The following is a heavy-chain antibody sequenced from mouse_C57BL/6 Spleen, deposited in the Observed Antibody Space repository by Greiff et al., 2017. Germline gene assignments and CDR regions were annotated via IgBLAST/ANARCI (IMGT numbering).Heavy chain of an antibody. V-gene: IGHV1-55*01. CDR1: GYTFTSYW. CDR3: AREGSDYGNYGY. J-gene: IGHJ2*01. D-gene: IGHD2-1*01. CDR2: IYPGSGST. Sequence: VQLQQPGAELVKPGASVKMSCKASGYTFTSYWITWVKQRPGQGLEWIGDIYPGSGSTNYNEKFKSKATLTVDTSSSTAYMQLSSLTSEDSAVYYCAREGSDYGNYGYWGQGTTLTVSS.